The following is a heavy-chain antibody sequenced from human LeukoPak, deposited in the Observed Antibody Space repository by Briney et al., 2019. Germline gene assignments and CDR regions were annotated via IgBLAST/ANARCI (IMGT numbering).Heavy chain of an antibody. J-gene: IGHJ6*02. V-gene: IGHV3-15*07. CDR2: IKSKTDGGTT. D-gene: IGHD5-18*01. CDR1: GFTFSSYA. CDR3: TTDFTTTAMAYYYYYGMDV. Sequence: GGSLRLSCAASGFTFSSYAMHWVRQAPGKGLEWVGRIKSKTDGGTTDYAAPVKGRFTISRDDSKNTLYLQMNSLKTEDTAVYYCTTDFTTTAMAYYYYYGMDVWGQGTTVTVSS.